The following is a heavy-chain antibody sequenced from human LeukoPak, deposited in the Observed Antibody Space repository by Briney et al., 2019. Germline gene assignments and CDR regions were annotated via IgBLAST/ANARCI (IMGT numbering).Heavy chain of an antibody. V-gene: IGHV3-64D*06. D-gene: IGHD3-10*01. CDR2: ISSYGGGT. J-gene: IGHJ4*02. CDR1: GFSFSTFS. Sequence: PGGSLRLSCAASGFSFSTFSMHWVRQPPGKGLEHVSGISSYGGGTRYADSVRGRFTISRDNSKNTLYLQMTSLRAEDTAVYYCVKNPSDLWSWFDYWGQGTLVTVSS. CDR3: VKNPSDLWSWFDY.